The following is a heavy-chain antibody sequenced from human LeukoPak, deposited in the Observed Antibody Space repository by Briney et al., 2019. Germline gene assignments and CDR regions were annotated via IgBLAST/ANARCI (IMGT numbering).Heavy chain of an antibody. V-gene: IGHV1-69*01. D-gene: IGHD3-22*01. CDR2: IIPIFGTA. CDR1: GGTFSSYA. Sequence: SVKVSCTASGGTFSSYAISWVRQAPGQGLEWMGGIIPIFGTANYAQKFQGRVTITADESTSTAYMELSSLRSEDTAVYYCARAKRRSSGYYLSFDYWGQGTLVTVSS. CDR3: ARAKRRSSGYYLSFDY. J-gene: IGHJ4*02.